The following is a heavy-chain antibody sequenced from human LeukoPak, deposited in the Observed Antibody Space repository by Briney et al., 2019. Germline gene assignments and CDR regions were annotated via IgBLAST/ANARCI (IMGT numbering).Heavy chain of an antibody. CDR1: GFTFSSYE. Sequence: GGSLRLSCAASGFTFSSYEMSWVRQAPGKGLEWVSYISSSGSTIYYADSVKGRFTISRDNAKNSLYLQMNSLRAEDTAVYYCARDRLHYGEYEKTFDYWGQGTLVSVSS. J-gene: IGHJ4*02. CDR3: ARDRLHYGEYEKTFDY. CDR2: ISSSGSTI. D-gene: IGHD4-17*01. V-gene: IGHV3-48*03.